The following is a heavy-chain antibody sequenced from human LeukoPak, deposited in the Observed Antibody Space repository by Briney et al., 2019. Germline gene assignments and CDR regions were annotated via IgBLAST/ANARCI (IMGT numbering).Heavy chain of an antibody. V-gene: IGHV4-34*01. CDR3: ARHLGPGWHAMDV. D-gene: IGHD2-15*01. CDR1: GGSFSGYY. Sequence: SETLSLTCAVYGGSFSGYYWSWIRQPPGKGLEWIGEINHSGSTNYNPSLKSRVTMSVDTSKNQFSLRLSSVTAADTAVYYCARHLGPGWHAMDVWGQGTTVTVSS. J-gene: IGHJ6*02. CDR2: INHSGST.